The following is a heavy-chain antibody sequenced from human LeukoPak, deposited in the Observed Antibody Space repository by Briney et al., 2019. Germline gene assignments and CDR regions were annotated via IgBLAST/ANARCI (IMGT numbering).Heavy chain of an antibody. D-gene: IGHD2-2*01. CDR1: GGSISSGSYY. Sequence: SQTLSLTCTVSGGSISSGSYYWSWIRQPAGKGLEWIGRIYTSGSTNYNPLLKSRITIPVYPSKNQFSLKLSSVTAADTAVYYCARDRGVVPAAIPWFDPWGQGTLVTVSS. CDR3: ARDRGVVPAAIPWFDP. J-gene: IGHJ5*02. CDR2: IYTSGST. V-gene: IGHV4-61*02.